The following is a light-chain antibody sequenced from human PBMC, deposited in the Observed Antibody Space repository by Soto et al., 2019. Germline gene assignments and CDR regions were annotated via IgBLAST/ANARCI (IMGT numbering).Light chain of an antibody. Sequence: DIQLTQSPSSLSASVGDRVTISCRASQSISNPLNWYQKKPGKAPNLLIFRTSGVHSGVPSRFSGSGSGTDFILTISSLQREDLATYYCQQSYSSSWTFGQGTKVEI. J-gene: IGKJ1*01. CDR1: QSISNP. CDR3: QQSYSSSWT. V-gene: IGKV1-39*01. CDR2: RTS.